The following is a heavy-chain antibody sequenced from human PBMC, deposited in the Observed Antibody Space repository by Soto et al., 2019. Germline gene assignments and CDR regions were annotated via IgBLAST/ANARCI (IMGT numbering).Heavy chain of an antibody. CDR3: VRDQKYFRVNGNWFDS. V-gene: IGHV1-46*01. CDR1: GFTFTRYF. Sequence: GASVKVSCKASGFTFTRYFIHWVRQAPGQGLEWMGIINPSGGGTTYAQKFQGRVTMTTDTSTSTAYMELRSLRSDDTAIYYCVRDQKYFRVNGNWFDSWGQGTLVTVSS. D-gene: IGHD2-2*01. CDR2: INPSGGGT. J-gene: IGHJ5*01.